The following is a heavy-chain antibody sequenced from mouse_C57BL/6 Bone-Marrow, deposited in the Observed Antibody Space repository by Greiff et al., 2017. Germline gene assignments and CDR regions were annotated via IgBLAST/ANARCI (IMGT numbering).Heavy chain of an antibody. CDR3: ARDGYYGSRGYFDV. Sequence: EVHLVESGGDLVKPGGSLKLSCAASGFTFSSYGMSWVRQTPDKRLEWVATISSGGSYTYYPDSVKGRFTISRDNAKNTLYLQMSSLKSEDTAMYYCARDGYYGSRGYFDVWGTGTTVTVSS. J-gene: IGHJ1*03. V-gene: IGHV5-6*01. CDR1: GFTFSSYG. D-gene: IGHD1-1*01. CDR2: ISSGGSYT.